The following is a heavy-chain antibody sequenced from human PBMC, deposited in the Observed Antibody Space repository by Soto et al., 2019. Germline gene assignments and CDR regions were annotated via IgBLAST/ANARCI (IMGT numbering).Heavy chain of an antibody. Sequence: QITLKESGPTLVKPTQTLTLTCTFSGFSLSTSGLGVGWIRQPPGKALEWLALIYWDDDKRYSPSLKSRLTITKDTAKTQVVLTMTNMDPVDTATYYCAHSLIPNWGARGAFDYWGQGTLVTVSS. D-gene: IGHD7-27*01. CDR2: IYWDDDK. CDR3: AHSLIPNWGARGAFDY. V-gene: IGHV2-5*02. CDR1: GFSLSTSGLG. J-gene: IGHJ4*02.